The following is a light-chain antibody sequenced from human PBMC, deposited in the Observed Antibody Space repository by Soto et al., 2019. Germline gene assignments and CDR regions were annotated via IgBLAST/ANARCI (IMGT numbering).Light chain of an antibody. CDR3: ATWDDSLNARGV. V-gene: IGLV1-44*01. CDR1: RSNIGNNA. J-gene: IGLJ3*02. Sequence: QSVLTQTPSASGTPGQTVTISCSGSRSNIGNNAVSWYQQFTGTAPKLLIYNNNQRPSGVPDRFSGSKSGTSASLAISVLQSEDESDYDCATWDDSLNARGVFGGGTKLTVL. CDR2: NNN.